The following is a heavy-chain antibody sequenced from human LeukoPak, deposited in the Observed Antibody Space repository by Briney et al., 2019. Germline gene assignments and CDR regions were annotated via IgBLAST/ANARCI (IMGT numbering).Heavy chain of an antibody. CDR3: ARDVAYYGSGSYYDNWFDP. Sequence: ASVKVSCKASGGTFSSYAISWVRQAPGQGLEWMGWINPNSGGTNYAQKFQGRVTMTRDTSISTAYMELSRLRSDDTAVYYCARDVAYYGSGSYYDNWFDPWGQGTLVTVSS. J-gene: IGHJ5*02. CDR2: INPNSGGT. CDR1: GGTFSSYA. V-gene: IGHV1-2*02. D-gene: IGHD3-10*01.